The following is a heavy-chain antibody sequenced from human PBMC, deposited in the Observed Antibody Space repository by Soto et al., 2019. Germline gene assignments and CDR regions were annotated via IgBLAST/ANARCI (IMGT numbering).Heavy chain of an antibody. V-gene: IGHV3-23*01. J-gene: IGHJ5*02. CDR2: ISGSGGST. Sequence: LSLTCAASGFTFSSYAMSWVRQAPGKGLEWVSAISGSGGSTYYADSVKGRFTISRDNSKNTLYLQMNSLRAEDTAVYYCAKDRGSSWYNWFDPWGQGTLVTVSS. D-gene: IGHD6-13*01. CDR3: AKDRGSSWYNWFDP. CDR1: GFTFSSYA.